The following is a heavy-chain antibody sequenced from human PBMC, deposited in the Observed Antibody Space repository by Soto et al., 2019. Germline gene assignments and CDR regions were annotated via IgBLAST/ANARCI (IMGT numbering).Heavy chain of an antibody. V-gene: IGHV4-31*03. CDR2: IYYSGST. D-gene: IGHD2-2*02. CDR3: ARGAAIMEAFDI. Sequence: QVQLQESGPGLVKPSQTLSLTCTVSGGSISSGGYYWSWIRQHPGKGLEWIGYIYYSGSTYYNPSLRSRVNISVDTAKNQFSLKLSSVTAADTAVYYCARGAAIMEAFDIWGQGKMVTVSS. CDR1: GGSISSGGYY. J-gene: IGHJ3*02.